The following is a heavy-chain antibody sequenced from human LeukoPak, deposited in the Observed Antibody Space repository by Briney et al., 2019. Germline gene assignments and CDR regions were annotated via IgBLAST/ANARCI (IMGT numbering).Heavy chain of an antibody. CDR2: ISYDGSNK. CDR1: GFTFSSYA. V-gene: IGHV3-30*04. CDR3: AREWYCSSTSCPYYYYGMDV. D-gene: IGHD2-2*01. J-gene: IGHJ6*02. Sequence: GGSLRLSCAASGFTFSSYAMHWVRQATGKGLEWVAVISYDGSNKYYADSVKGRFTISRDNSKNTLYLQTNSLRAEDTAVYYCAREWYCSSTSCPYYYYGMDVWGQGTTVTVSS.